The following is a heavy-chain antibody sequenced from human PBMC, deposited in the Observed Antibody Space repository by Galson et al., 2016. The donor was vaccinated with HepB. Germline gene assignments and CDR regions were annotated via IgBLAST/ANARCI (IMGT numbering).Heavy chain of an antibody. CDR3: ARDSYCDGDCYVGAFDI. J-gene: IGHJ3*02. V-gene: IGHV3-11*04. Sequence: SLRLSCAASGFSFSDYNMTWIRQAPGKGLEWVSYISSGGGNIYYADSVKGRFTISRDNAKNSLSLQMNSLRDEDTALYYCARDSYCDGDCYVGAFDIWGQGTTVTVSS. D-gene: IGHD2-21*02. CDR1: GFSFSDYN. CDR2: ISSGGGNI.